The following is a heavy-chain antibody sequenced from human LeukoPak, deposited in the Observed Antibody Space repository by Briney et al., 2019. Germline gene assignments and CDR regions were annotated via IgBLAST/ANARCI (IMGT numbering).Heavy chain of an antibody. D-gene: IGHD2-21*01. CDR2: FYSSGSS. CDR3: AIISWANAAFDI. J-gene: IGHJ3*02. Sequence: PSETLSLTCTVSGGSISSGGYYWSWIRQHPGKGLEWIGYFYSSGSSYYNSSLKSRITMSIDTPDYHSSLKLSSVTAADTAVYSCAIISWANAAFDIWGPGTVVTVSS. CDR1: GGSISSGGYY. V-gene: IGHV4-31*03.